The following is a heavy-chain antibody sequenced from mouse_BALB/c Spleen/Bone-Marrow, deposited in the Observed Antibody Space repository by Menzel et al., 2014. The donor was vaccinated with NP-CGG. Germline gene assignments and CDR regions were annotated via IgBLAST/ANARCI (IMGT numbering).Heavy chain of an antibody. CDR1: GFDFSTYW. Sequence: ELQEVESGGGLVQPGGSLKLSCAASGFDFSTYWMSWVRRAPGKALAWIGDINPDSSTINYTPSLKDKFIISRDHAKNTLYLQMSRVRSEDTAVVYCAIVSYYGRFASWGQGTLATVSA. V-gene: IGHV4-1*02. D-gene: IGHD1-1*01. CDR2: INPDSSTI. J-gene: IGHJ3*01. CDR3: AIVSYYGRFAS.